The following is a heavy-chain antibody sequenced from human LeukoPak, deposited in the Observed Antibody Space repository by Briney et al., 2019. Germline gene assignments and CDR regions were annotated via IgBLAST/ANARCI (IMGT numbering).Heavy chain of an antibody. J-gene: IGHJ6*03. CDR3: TRGQTGAMVRGVKYYYYYYMDV. Sequence: GGSLGLSCAASGFTFSSYSMNWVRQAPGKGLEWVGFIRSKAYSGTTEYAASVRGRFTISRDDSKSIAYLQMNSLKTEDTAVYYCTRGQTGAMVRGVKYYYYYYMDVWGKGTTVTISS. D-gene: IGHD3-10*01. V-gene: IGHV3-49*04. CDR1: GFTFSSYS. CDR2: IRSKAYSGTT.